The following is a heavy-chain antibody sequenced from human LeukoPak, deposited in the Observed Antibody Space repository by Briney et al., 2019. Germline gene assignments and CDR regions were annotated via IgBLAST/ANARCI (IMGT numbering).Heavy chain of an antibody. D-gene: IGHD1-26*01. Sequence: GGSLRLSCAASGFTFSDYYMSWIRQAPGKGLEWVSYISSSGSTIYYADSVKGRFTISRDNAKNSLYLQMNSLRAEDTAVYYCACSRPSYGRIVGATFDYWGQGTLVTVSS. CDR3: ACSRPSYGRIVGATFDY. CDR1: GFTFSDYY. CDR2: ISSSGSTI. V-gene: IGHV3-11*01. J-gene: IGHJ4*02.